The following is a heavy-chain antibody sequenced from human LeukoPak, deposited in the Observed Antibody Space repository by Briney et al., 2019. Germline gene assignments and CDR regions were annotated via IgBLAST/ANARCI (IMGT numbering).Heavy chain of an antibody. V-gene: IGHV3-7*01. CDR1: GFIFRNYW. J-gene: IGHJ4*02. Sequence: GGSLRLSCAASGFIFRNYWMTWVRQAPGKGLEWVANIKEDGSEKYYVDSVKGRFTISRDNAKNSLYLQMNSLRVEDTAVYYCARDGHYSGYDFDYWGQGTLVTVSS. D-gene: IGHD5-12*01. CDR3: ARDGHYSGYDFDY. CDR2: IKEDGSEK.